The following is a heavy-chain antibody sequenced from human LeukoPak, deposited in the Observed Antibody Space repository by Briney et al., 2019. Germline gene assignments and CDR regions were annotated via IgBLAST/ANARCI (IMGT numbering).Heavy chain of an antibody. Sequence: SETLSLTCAVYGGSFSGYYWSWIRQPPGKGLEWIGEINHSGSTNCNPSLKSRVTISVDTSKNQFSLKLSSVTAADTAVYYCASRRWLQYRGTIDYWGQGTLVTVSS. CDR2: INHSGST. CDR3: ASRRWLQYRGTIDY. D-gene: IGHD5-24*01. J-gene: IGHJ4*02. CDR1: GGSFSGYY. V-gene: IGHV4-34*01.